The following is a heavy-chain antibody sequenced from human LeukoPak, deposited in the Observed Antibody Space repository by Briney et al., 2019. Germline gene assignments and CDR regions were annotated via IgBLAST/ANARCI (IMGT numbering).Heavy chain of an antibody. CDR2: INSDGSWT. D-gene: IGHD2/OR15-2a*01. Sequence: GGSLRLSCAASGNYWMHLVRQAPGKGLVWVSHINSDGSWTSYADSVKGRFTISKDNAKNTVYLQMNSLRAEDTAVYYCVSFYETYWGRGTLVTVSS. J-gene: IGHJ4*02. CDR3: VSFYETY. CDR1: GNYW. V-gene: IGHV3-74*01.